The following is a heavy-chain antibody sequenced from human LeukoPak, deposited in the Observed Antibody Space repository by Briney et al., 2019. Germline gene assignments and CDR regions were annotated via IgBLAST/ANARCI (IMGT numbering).Heavy chain of an antibody. J-gene: IGHJ3*02. CDR2: IDPDSGVT. D-gene: IGHD3-22*01. V-gene: IGHV1-2*02. CDR3: AREYYDSSGRKHAFDI. Sequence: ASVKVSCKASGYTFIDYYMHWVRQAPGQGLEWMGRIDPDSGVTGYAQSFQGRVTMTTDTSISTAYMELSRLRSDDTAVYYCAREYYDSSGRKHAFDIWGQGTMVTVSS. CDR1: GYTFIDYY.